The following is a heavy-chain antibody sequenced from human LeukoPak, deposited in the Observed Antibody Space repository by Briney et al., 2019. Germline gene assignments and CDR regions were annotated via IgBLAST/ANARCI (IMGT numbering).Heavy chain of an antibody. Sequence: SETLSLTCAVYGGSFCGYYWSWIRQPPGKGLEWIGEINHSGSTNYNPSLKSRVTISVDTSKNQFSLKLSSVTAADTAVYYCARGDTAMAHFDYWGQGTLVTVSS. J-gene: IGHJ4*02. CDR1: GGSFCGYY. D-gene: IGHD5-18*01. CDR2: INHSGST. V-gene: IGHV4-34*01. CDR3: ARGDTAMAHFDY.